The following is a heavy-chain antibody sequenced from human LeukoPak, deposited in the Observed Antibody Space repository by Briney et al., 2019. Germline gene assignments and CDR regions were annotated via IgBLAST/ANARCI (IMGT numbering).Heavy chain of an antibody. D-gene: IGHD2-2*02. V-gene: IGHV3-7*01. CDR3: ARDYEAGCTSTTCYNRFDY. CDR1: GFTFSRYW. Sequence: GGSLRLSCAASGFTFSRYWMSWVRQAPEKGLEWVANIKQDGSEKYYVDSVKGRFTISRDNAKNSLYLQMNSLRAEDTAVYYCARDYEAGCTSTTCYNRFDYWGQGTLVTVSS. CDR2: IKQDGSEK. J-gene: IGHJ4*02.